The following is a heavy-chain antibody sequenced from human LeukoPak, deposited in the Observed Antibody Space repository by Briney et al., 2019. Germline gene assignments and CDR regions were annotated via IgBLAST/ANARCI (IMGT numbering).Heavy chain of an antibody. D-gene: IGHD2-15*01. J-gene: IGHJ4*02. CDR1: GYTSTSYD. Sequence: ASVKVSRKASGYTSTSYDINWVRQATGQGLEWMGWMNPNSGNTGYAQKFQGRVTMTRNTSVSTAYMELSSLRSEDTAVYYCARGFRCSGGSCYYFDYWGQGTLVTVSS. CDR2: MNPNSGNT. V-gene: IGHV1-8*01. CDR3: ARGFRCSGGSCYYFDY.